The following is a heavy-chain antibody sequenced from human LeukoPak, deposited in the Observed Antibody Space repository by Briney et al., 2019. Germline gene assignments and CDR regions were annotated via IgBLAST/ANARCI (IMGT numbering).Heavy chain of an antibody. V-gene: IGHV3-23*01. D-gene: IGHD3-22*01. CDR1: GFTFSRSA. Sequence: PGGSLRLSCAASGFTFSRSAMTWVRQGPGRGLEFVASIIYSGGATYYADSVKGRFTIYRDNSKNTLYLQMNSLRAEDTALYYCAKDGLYYDGSEHVYYFDSWGQGTLVTVSS. CDR3: AKDGLYYDGSEHVYYFDS. CDR2: IIYSGGAT. J-gene: IGHJ4*02.